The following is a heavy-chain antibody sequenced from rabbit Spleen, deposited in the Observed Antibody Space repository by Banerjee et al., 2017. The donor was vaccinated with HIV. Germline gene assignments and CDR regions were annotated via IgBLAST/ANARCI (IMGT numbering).Heavy chain of an antibody. J-gene: IGHJ4*01. Sequence: LVRPGGGWVKPGAPLTFPCTASGFSLLTGDYFCWVRQAPGKGLEWISCIVGSSSGFTYSATWAKGRFTCSKTSSTTVTLQMTSLTAADTATYFCASGYSDVYFDLWGPGTLVTVS. CDR3: ASGYSDVYFDL. V-gene: IGHV1S40*01. CDR2: IVGSSSGFT. D-gene: IGHD1-1*01. CDR1: GFSLLTGDY.